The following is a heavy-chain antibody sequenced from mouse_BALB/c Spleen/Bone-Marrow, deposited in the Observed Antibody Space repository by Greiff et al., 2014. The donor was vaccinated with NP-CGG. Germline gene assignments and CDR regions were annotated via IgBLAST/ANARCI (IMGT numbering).Heavy chain of an antibody. D-gene: IGHD1-1*01. Sequence: VQLQQSVAELVKPGASVKLSCTASGFNIKDTYLHWVKQRPEQGLEWIGRLDPANGNTKYDPKFQGKATITADTSSNTAYLQLSSLTSEETAVYYCAYGSSYDYFDYWGQGTTLTVSS. J-gene: IGHJ2*01. CDR2: LDPANGNT. CDR3: AYGSSYDYFDY. CDR1: GFNIKDTY. V-gene: IGHV14-3*02.